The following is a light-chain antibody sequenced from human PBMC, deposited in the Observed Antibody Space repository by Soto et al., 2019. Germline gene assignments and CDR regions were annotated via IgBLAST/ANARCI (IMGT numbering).Light chain of an antibody. V-gene: IGLV2-14*01. CDR3: SSYTRSSTVV. Sequence: QYALTQPASVSGSPGQSITISCTGTSSDVGGYNYVSCYQQHPGKAPKLMIYDVSNRPSGVSNRFSGSKSGNTASLTISGLQAEDEADYYCSSYTRSSTVVFGGGTKLTVL. CDR1: SSDVGGYNY. J-gene: IGLJ2*01. CDR2: DVS.